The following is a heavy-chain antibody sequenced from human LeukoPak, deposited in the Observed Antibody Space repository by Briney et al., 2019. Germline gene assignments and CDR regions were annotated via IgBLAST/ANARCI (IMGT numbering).Heavy chain of an antibody. CDR3: ARGFRGYDPFDY. Sequence: GGSLRLSCAVSGFTVSSNYMSWVRQALGKGLEWVSVIYSGGSTYYADSVKGRFTISRDNANNPLYLQMNRLRVEDTAVYYCARGFRGYDPFDYWGQGTLVTVSS. V-gene: IGHV3-53*01. CDR2: IYSGGST. D-gene: IGHD5-12*01. CDR1: GFTVSSNY. J-gene: IGHJ4*02.